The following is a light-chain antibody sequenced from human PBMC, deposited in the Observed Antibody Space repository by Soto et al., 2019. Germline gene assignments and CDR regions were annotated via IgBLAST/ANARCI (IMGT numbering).Light chain of an antibody. CDR1: SGHSSYA. J-gene: IGLJ7*01. CDR2: LNSDGTH. V-gene: IGLV4-69*01. CDR3: QTWCTGIYV. Sequence: QPVLTQSPSASASLGASVKLTCTLSSGHSSYAIAWHQQQPEKGPRYLMKLNSDGTHSKGDGIPDRFSGSSSGAERYLTISRLQSEDEADYYGQTWCTGIYVFGGGTQLTVL.